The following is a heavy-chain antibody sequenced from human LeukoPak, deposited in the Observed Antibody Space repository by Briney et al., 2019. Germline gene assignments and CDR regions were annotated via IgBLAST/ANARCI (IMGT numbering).Heavy chain of an antibody. CDR1: GGSISSYY. D-gene: IGHD3-16*01. V-gene: IGHV4-59*01. J-gene: IGHJ6*03. CDR3: ARETSQKGAHYMDV. Sequence: PSETLSLTCTVSGGSISSYYWSWIRQPPGKGLEWIGYIYYSGSTNYNPSLKSRVTISVDTSKNQFSLKLTSVTAAGTAVYYCARETSQKGAHYMDVWGKGITVIISS. CDR2: IYYSGST.